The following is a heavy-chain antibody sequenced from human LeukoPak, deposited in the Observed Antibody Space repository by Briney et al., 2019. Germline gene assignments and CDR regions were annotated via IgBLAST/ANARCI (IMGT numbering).Heavy chain of an antibody. J-gene: IGHJ4*02. CDR1: GYSFTSYG. D-gene: IGHD6-13*01. V-gene: IGHV1-18*01. CDR2: ISAYNGNT. CDR3: IRDAYSSSYYVY. Sequence: GASVEVSCKASGYSFTSYGISWARQAPGQRLEWMGWISAYNGNTDDAQKVQGRVTMTTDTSTSTAYMEVRSLRYDDTAVYYCIRDAYSSSYYVYWGQGTLVTASS.